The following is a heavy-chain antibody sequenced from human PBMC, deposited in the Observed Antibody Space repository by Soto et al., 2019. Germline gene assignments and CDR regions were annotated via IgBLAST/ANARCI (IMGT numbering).Heavy chain of an antibody. CDR1: GYIFRNYY. Sequence: ASVKVSCKASGYIFRNYYMHWMRQAPGQGLEWMGIINPSGSSATYAQKFQGRITLNTDTPTSTAYMELRSLRSGDTAVYYCARDGCISTSCYVGCFDPWG. V-gene: IGHV1-46*01. CDR2: INPSGSSA. CDR3: ARDGCISTSCYVGCFDP. J-gene: IGHJ5*02. D-gene: IGHD2-2*01.